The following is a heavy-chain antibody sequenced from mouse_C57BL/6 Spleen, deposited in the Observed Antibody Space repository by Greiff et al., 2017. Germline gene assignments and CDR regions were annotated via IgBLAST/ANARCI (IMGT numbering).Heavy chain of an antibody. V-gene: IGHV5-16*01. Sequence: EVQLVESEGGLVQPGSSMKLSCTASGFTFSDYYMAWVRQVPEKGLEWVANINHDGSSTYYLDSLKSRYIISRDNAKNILYLQMSSLKSEDTATYYCARASYSNLPDYWGQGTTLTVSS. D-gene: IGHD2-5*01. CDR3: ARASYSNLPDY. CDR2: INHDGSST. CDR1: GFTFSDYY. J-gene: IGHJ2*01.